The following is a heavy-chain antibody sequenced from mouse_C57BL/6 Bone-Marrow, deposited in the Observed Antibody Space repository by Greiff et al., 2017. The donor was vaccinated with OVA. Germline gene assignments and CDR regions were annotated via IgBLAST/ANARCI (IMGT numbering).Heavy chain of an antibody. CDR1: GYTFTSYW. CDR2: IDPSDSYT. V-gene: IGHV1-69*01. Sequence: QVQLQQPGAELVMPGASVKLSCKASGYTFTSYWMHWVTQRPGPGLEWIGEIDPSDSYTNYTQKFKGKSTLTVDKSSSTAYMQLSSLTSEDSAVYYCARDRHWYFDGWGTGTTVTVSS. J-gene: IGHJ1*03. CDR3: ARDRHWYFDG.